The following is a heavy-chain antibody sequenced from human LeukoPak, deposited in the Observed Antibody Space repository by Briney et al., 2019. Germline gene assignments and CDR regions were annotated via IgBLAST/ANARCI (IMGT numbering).Heavy chain of an antibody. CDR2: NIPIFGTA. CDR1: GGTFSSYA. Sequence: SVKVSCKASGGTFSSYAISWVRQAPGQGLEWMGRNIPIFGTANYAQKFQGRVTITTDEPTSTAYMELSSLRSEDTAVYYCARVDGHQGAYGDYPLGYWGQGTLSPSPQ. J-gene: IGHJ4*02. D-gene: IGHD4-17*01. V-gene: IGHV1-69*05. CDR3: ARVDGHQGAYGDYPLGY.